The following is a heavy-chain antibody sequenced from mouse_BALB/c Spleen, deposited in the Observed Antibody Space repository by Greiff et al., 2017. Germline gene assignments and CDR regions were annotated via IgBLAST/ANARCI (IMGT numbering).Heavy chain of an antibody. CDR3: ARLNGNYAMDY. CDR2: IYPGDGDT. CDR1: GYAFSSYW. Sequence: QVQLQQSGAELVRPGSSVKISCKASGYAFSSYWMNWVKQRPGQGLEWIGQIYPGDGDTNYNGKFKGKATLTADKSSSTAYMQLSSLTSEDSAVYFCARLNGNYAMDYWGQGTSVTVSS. J-gene: IGHJ4*01. V-gene: IGHV1-80*01. D-gene: IGHD2-1*01.